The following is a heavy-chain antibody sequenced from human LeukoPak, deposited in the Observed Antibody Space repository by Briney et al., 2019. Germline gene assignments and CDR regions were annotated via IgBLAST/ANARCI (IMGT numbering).Heavy chain of an antibody. CDR2: IYYSGST. Sequence: SETLSLTCTVSGGSISSYYLSWIRQPPGKGLEWIGYIYYSGSTNYNPSLKSRVHIFRDTSKNQVSLKLSSATAADTAVYYCARQMDTAMVRGHYCYYLVVWGKEPSDTVSS. CDR3: ARQMDTAMVRGHYCYYLVV. J-gene: IGHJ6*03. D-gene: IGHD5-18*01. V-gene: IGHV4-59*08. CDR1: GGSISSYY.